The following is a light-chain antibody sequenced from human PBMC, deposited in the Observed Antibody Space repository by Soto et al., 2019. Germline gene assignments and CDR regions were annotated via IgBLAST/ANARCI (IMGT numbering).Light chain of an antibody. CDR2: DVS. CDR1: SSDVGGYNY. J-gene: IGLJ1*01. V-gene: IGLV2-14*01. Sequence: QSALTQPASVSGSPGQSITISCTGTSSDVGGYNYVSWYQQRPGKAPKLMIYDVSNRPSGVSNRFSGSKSGNTASLTISGLQAEDEADYYCSSYTSSSTPWVFGTGTKVTVL. CDR3: SSYTSSSTPWV.